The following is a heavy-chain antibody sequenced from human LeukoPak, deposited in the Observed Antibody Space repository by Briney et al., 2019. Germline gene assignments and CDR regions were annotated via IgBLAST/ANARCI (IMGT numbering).Heavy chain of an antibody. J-gene: IGHJ4*02. CDR2: IIPIFGTA. V-gene: IGHV1-69*01. CDR1: GGTFSSYA. Sequence: SVTVSCKASGGTFSSYAISWVRQAPGQGLEWMGGIIPIFGTANYAQKFQGRVTITADESTSTAYMELSSLRSEDTAVYYCARGDDSSGYYYDYWGQGNLVSVSS. CDR3: ARGDDSSGYYYDY. D-gene: IGHD3-22*01.